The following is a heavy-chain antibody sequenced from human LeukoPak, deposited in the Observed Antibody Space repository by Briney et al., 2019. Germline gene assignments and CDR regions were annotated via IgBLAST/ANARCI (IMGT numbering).Heavy chain of an antibody. Sequence: SVKVSCKASGGTFSSYAISWVRQAPGQGLEWVGGIIPIFGTANYAQKFQGRVTITADESTSTAYMELSSLRSEDTAVYYCARDPDEYSGYDLYGMDVWGQGTTVTVSS. D-gene: IGHD5-12*01. CDR1: GGTFSSYA. V-gene: IGHV1-69*13. CDR2: IIPIFGTA. J-gene: IGHJ6*02. CDR3: ARDPDEYSGYDLYGMDV.